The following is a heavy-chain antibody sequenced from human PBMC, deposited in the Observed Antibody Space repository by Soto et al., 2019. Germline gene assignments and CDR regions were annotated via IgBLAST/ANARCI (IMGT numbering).Heavy chain of an antibody. V-gene: IGHV3-23*01. CDR2: ISGSGFKK. CDR3: ARNQGVELVPLATVDWFDP. D-gene: IGHD1-26*01. J-gene: IGHJ5*02. Sequence: SLRLSCAASGFIFENFGMSWVRQAPGKGLEWISSISGSGFKKYYADSVKGRFTISRDNSKSTVYLELNNLSAEDTAVYHCARNQGVELVPLATVDWFDPWGQGSVVTVSS. CDR1: GFIFENFG.